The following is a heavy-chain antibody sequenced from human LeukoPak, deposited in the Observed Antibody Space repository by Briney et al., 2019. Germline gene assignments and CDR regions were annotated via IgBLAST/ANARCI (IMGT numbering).Heavy chain of an antibody. J-gene: IGHJ6*03. Sequence: GASVKLSCKASGGTFSSYAISWVRQAPGQGLEWMGGIIPIFGTANYAQKFQGRVTITADESTSTAYMELSSLRSEDTAVYYCARGGRGMDTAMVAYYYYMDVWGKGTTVTVSS. D-gene: IGHD5-18*01. CDR2: IIPIFGTA. V-gene: IGHV1-69*13. CDR1: GGTFSSYA. CDR3: ARGGRGMDTAMVAYYYYMDV.